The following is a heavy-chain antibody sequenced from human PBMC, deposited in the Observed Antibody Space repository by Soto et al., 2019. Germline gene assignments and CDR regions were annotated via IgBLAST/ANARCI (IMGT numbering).Heavy chain of an antibody. CDR2: LYDVDGT. CDR3: ASWHEREHAYDV. J-gene: IGHJ3*01. D-gene: IGHD1-1*01. CDR1: GFTVSGKRY. V-gene: IGHV3-53*01. Sequence: GGSLRLSCAALGFTVSGKRYVAWVRQAPGKGLEWISALYDVDGTFYADSVKGRFTTSSDSSKTTVYLQMNGPRPDDTAVYYCASWHEREHAYDVWGRGTTVTVSS.